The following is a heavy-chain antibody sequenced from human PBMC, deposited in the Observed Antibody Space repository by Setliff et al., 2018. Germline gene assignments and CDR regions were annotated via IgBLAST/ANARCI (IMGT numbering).Heavy chain of an antibody. CDR2: IIPIFGTA. V-gene: IGHV1-69*13. CDR1: GGTFSTYA. Sequence: GASVKVSCKASGGTFSTYAISWVRQAPGQGLEWMGGIIPIFGTANYAQKFQGRVTITADESTSTAYMELSSLRSEDTAVYYCARGEDIVVVPAGFDDYSNYEDYYYGMDVWGQGTTVTVSS. J-gene: IGHJ6*02. D-gene: IGHD2-2*01. CDR3: ARGEDIVVVPAGFDDYSNYEDYYYGMDV.